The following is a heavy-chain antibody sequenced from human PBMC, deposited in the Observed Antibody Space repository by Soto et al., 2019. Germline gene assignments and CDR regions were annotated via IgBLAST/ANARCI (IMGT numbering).Heavy chain of an antibody. CDR2: IYYSGST. J-gene: IGHJ6*02. Sequence: PSETLSLTCTVSGGSISRYYWSWIRQPPGKGLEWIGYIYYSGSTNYNPSLKSRVTISVDTSKNQFSLKLSSVTAADTAVYYCARRARYYYYGMDVWGQGTTVTVSS. CDR3: ARRARYYYYGMDV. CDR1: GGSISRYY. V-gene: IGHV4-59*01.